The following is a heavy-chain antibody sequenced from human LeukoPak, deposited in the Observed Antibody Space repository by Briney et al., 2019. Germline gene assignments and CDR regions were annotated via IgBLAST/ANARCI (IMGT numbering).Heavy chain of an antibody. CDR1: GFTFDDYA. CDR3: ARDETGY. CDR2: ISYDGSNK. J-gene: IGHJ4*02. Sequence: GGSLRLSCAASGFTFDDYAMHWVRQAPGKGLEWVAVISYDGSNKYYADSVKGRFTISRDNSKNTLYLQMNSLRAEDTAVYYCARDETGYWGQGTLVTVSS. V-gene: IGHV3-30-3*01. D-gene: IGHD3-9*01.